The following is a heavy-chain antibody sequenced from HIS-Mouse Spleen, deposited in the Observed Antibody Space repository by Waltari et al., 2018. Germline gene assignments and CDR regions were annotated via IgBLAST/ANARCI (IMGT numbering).Heavy chain of an antibody. CDR3: AREIPYSSSWYDWYFDL. J-gene: IGHJ2*01. V-gene: IGHV4-39*07. D-gene: IGHD6-13*01. CDR1: GGSISSSRYY. Sequence: QLQLQESGPGLVKPSETLSLPCTVSGGSISSSRYYWGLIRQPPGKGLDWIGSIYYSGSTYYNPSLKSRVTISVDTSKNQFSLKLSSVTAADTAVYYCAREIPYSSSWYDWYFDLWGRGTPVTVSS. CDR2: IYYSGST.